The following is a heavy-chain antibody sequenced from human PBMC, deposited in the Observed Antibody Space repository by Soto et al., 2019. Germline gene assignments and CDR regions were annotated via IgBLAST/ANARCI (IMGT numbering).Heavy chain of an antibody. CDR2: ISGSGGST. CDR3: AKSEQSLVAVKAFDI. D-gene: IGHD6-19*01. J-gene: IGHJ3*02. Sequence: GESLKISCAASGFTFSSYAMSWVRQAPGKGLEWVSAISGSGGSTYYADSVKGRFTISRDNSKNTLYLQMNSLRAEDTAVYYCAKSEQSLVAVKAFDIWGQGTMVTVSS. CDR1: GFTFSSYA. V-gene: IGHV3-23*01.